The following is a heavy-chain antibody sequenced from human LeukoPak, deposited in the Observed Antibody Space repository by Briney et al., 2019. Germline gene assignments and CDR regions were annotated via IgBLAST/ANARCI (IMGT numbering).Heavy chain of an antibody. CDR2: ISWNSGSI. J-gene: IGHJ4*02. CDR1: GFTFDDYA. V-gene: IGHV3-9*01. Sequence: GGSLRLSCAPSGFTFDDYAMHWVRQAPGKGLEWVSGISWNSGSIGHADSVKGRLSISRDHAKNSLYLQMTCLRAEDTDLYYCSKDIGWLQTPHFDYWGQGTLVTVSS. CDR3: SKDIGWLQTPHFDY. D-gene: IGHD5-24*01.